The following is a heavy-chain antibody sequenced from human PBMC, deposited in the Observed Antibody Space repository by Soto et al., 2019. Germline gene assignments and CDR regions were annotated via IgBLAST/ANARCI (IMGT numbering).Heavy chain of an antibody. CDR3: ARDPIAARINWFDP. CDR1: GYTFTGYY. J-gene: IGHJ5*02. Sequence: ASVKVSCKASGYTFTGYYMHWVRQAPGQGLEWMGWINPNSGGTNYAQKFQGRVTMTRDTSISTAYMDLSRLRSDDTAVYYCARDPIAARINWFDPWGQGTLVTVSS. V-gene: IGHV1-2*02. D-gene: IGHD6-6*01. CDR2: INPNSGGT.